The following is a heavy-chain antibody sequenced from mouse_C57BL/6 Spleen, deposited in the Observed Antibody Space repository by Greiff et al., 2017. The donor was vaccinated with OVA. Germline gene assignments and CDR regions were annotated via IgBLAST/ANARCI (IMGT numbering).Heavy chain of an antibody. CDR1: GYTFTSYW. D-gene: IGHD2-4*01. CDR2: IDPSDSYT. J-gene: IGHJ2*01. CDR3: ARRTDYYFDY. V-gene: IGHV1-69*01. Sequence: QVQLQQSGAELVMPGASVKLSCKASGYTFTSYWMHWVKQRPGQGLEWIGEIDPSDSYTNYNQKFKGKSTLTVDKSSSTAYMQLSSLTSEDSAVYYCARRTDYYFDYWGQGTTLTVSS.